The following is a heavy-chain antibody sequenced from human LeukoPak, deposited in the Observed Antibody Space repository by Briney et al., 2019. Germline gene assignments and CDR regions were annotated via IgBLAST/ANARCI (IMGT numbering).Heavy chain of an antibody. CDR3: ARIPRIAPAY. Sequence: SETLSLTCAVYGGSFSGYYWSWIRQLPGKGLEWIGEINHSGSTNYNPSLKSRVTISVDTSKNQFSLKLSSVTAADTAVYYCARIPRIAPAYWGQGTLVTVSS. J-gene: IGHJ4*02. V-gene: IGHV4-34*01. D-gene: IGHD6-25*01. CDR1: GGSFSGYY. CDR2: INHSGST.